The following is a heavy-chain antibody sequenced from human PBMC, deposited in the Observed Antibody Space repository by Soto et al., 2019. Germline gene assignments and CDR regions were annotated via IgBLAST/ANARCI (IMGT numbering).Heavy chain of an antibody. CDR3: AGVSAAGTYFDY. D-gene: IGHD6-13*01. Sequence: QVQLQESGPGLVKPSGTLSLTCAVSGGAISSSNWWSWVRQPPGRGLEWIGEIYHSGSTNYNPSLKSRVTMSVGKTKLPFSLKLSSVTAADTAVNYCAGVSAAGTYFDYWGQGTLVTVSS. J-gene: IGHJ4*02. V-gene: IGHV4-4*02. CDR2: IYHSGST. CDR1: GGAISSSNW.